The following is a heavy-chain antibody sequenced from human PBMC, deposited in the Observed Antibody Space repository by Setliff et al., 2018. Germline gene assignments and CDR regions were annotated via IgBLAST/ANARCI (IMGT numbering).Heavy chain of an antibody. D-gene: IGHD3-16*02. CDR3: ARDNNPGYRGYWGRFDY. J-gene: IGHJ4*02. V-gene: IGHV4-31*11. CDR1: GGSFSGYY. Sequence: SETLSLTCAVYGGSFSGYYWSWIRQHPGKGLEWIGYIYYSGSTYYNPSLKSRVTISVDTSMNQFSLKLSSVTAADTAVYYCARDNNPGYRGYWGRFDYWGQGTLVTVSS. CDR2: IYYSGST.